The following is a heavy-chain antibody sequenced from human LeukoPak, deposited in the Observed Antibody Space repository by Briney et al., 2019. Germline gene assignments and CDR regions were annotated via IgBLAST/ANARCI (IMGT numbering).Heavy chain of an antibody. V-gene: IGHV4-59*01. J-gene: IGHJ5*02. CDR2: IYYSGST. CDR1: GGSISSYY. D-gene: IGHD4/OR15-4a*01. Sequence: PSETLSLTCTVSGGSISSYYWSWIRQPPGKGLEWIGYIYYSGSTNYNPSLKSRVTISVDTSKNQFSLKLSSVTAADTAVYYCARATYPNTPYNWFDPWGQGTLVTVSS. CDR3: ARATYPNTPYNWFDP.